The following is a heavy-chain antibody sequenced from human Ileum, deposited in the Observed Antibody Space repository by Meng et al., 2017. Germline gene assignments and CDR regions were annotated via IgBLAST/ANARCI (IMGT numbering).Heavy chain of an antibody. CDR3: ARPAGYSSDWYKYFQH. V-gene: IGHV4-34*02. J-gene: IGHJ1*01. CDR1: GGSSSGYY. CDR2: INHSGSS. D-gene: IGHD6-13*01. Sequence: QLRLQHWGSGLLKPSETLSLTCAVYGGSSSGYYWSWVRQSPGKGLEWIAEINHSGSSNYNPSFQSRVTISVDRPRNQFSLKLSSVTAADTGVYYCARPAGYSSDWYKYFQHWGQGTLVTVSS.